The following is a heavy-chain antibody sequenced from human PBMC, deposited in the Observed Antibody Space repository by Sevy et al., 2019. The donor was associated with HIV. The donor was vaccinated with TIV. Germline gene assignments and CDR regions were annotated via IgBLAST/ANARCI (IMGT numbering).Heavy chain of an antibody. CDR2: IYYSGST. V-gene: IGHV4-39*01. D-gene: IGHD3-10*01. CDR3: GLPISGDTSKNVFPRKRTSGTAADTALYYCARHLPLAYYEILTPDSRPFDN. Sequence: SETLSLTCGVSGDSINSNDYYWGWIRQPPGKGLEWIGTIYYSGSTYYNPSLKSRVTISVDTSKNQFSLKLTPVTAAAPPALKGGLPISGDTSKNVFPRKRTSGTAADTALYYCARHLPLAYYEILTPDSRPFDNWGQGTLVTVSS. J-gene: IGHJ4*02. CDR1: GDSINSNDYY.